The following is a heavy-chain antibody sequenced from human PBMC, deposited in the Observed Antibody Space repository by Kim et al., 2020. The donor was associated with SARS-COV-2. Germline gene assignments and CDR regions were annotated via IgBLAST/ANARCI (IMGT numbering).Heavy chain of an antibody. CDR3: ARVLGAITIFGVVIVNWFDP. CDR2: IYYSGST. CDR1: GGSISSGGYY. V-gene: IGHV4-31*03. Sequence: SETLSLTCTVSGGSISSGGYYWSWIRQHPGKGLEWIGYIYYSGSTYYNPSLKSRVTISVDTSKNPFSLKLSSVTAADTAVYYCARVLGAITIFGVVIVNWFDPWGHGTLVTVSS. J-gene: IGHJ5*02. D-gene: IGHD3-3*01.